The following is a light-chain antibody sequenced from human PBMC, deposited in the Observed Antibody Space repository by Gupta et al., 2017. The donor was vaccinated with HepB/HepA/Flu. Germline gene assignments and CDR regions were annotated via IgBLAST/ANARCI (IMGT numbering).Light chain of an antibody. CDR1: QGIRNY. J-gene: IGKJ3*01. Sequence: DIKLTQSPSSLSASVGDRVTITCRASQGIRNYLAWYQQRPGKVPKLLIYAASTLQSGVPSRFSGSGSGTDFTLTISSLQPEDFATYYCQKYNSSPYTFGRGTKVDIK. CDR3: QKYNSSPYT. CDR2: AAS. V-gene: IGKV1-27*01.